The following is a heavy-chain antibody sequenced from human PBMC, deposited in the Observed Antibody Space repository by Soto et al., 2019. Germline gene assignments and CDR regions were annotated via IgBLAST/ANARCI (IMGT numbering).Heavy chain of an antibody. CDR3: ARSQEVVISFDY. CDR2: INPSGGST. V-gene: IGHV1-46*03. Sequence: GASVKASCKASGDTFTSYYMHWVRQAPGQGLEWMGIINPSGGSTSYAQKFQGRVTMTRDTSTSTVYMELSSLRSEDTAVYYCARSQEVVISFDYWGQGTLVTVSS. D-gene: IGHD2-15*01. J-gene: IGHJ4*02. CDR1: GDTFTSYY.